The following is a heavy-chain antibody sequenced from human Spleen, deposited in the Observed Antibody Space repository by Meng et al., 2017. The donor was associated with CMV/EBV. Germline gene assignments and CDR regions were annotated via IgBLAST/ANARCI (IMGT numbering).Heavy chain of an antibody. CDR2: INQSGDA. D-gene: IGHD2-15*01. CDR1: GYTFTAYY. J-gene: IGHJ4*02. Sequence: ASVKVSCKASGYTFTAYYMHWVRQSPGQGPEWMGWINQSGDAHYAQRFQGRVTMTRDTSISTAYMELSSLRSDDTAVYYCARVGCSGGSCYADYWGQGTLVTVSS. V-gene: IGHV1-2*02. CDR3: ARVGCSGGSCYADY.